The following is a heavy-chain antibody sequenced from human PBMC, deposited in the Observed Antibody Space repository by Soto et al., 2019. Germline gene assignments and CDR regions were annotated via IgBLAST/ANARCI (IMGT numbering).Heavy chain of an antibody. V-gene: IGHV3-66*04. CDR3: ARLVDYSVDRAGFAP. J-gene: IGHJ5*02. Sequence: EVQLVESGGGLVQPGGSLRLACAASGLTVRYTPMACVRQAPGKGLEWVSNMYSDGSTFHAASVRGSYTSSGDNWKNTFHLQMNSLTDEDTGRYCGARLVDYSVDRAGFAPWGQGTQVTVSS. CDR2: MYSDGST. D-gene: IGHD5-12*01. CDR1: GLTVRYTP.